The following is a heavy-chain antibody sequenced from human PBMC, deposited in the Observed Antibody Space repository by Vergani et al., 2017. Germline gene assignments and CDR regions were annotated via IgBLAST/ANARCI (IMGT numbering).Heavy chain of an antibody. CDR2: IYPGDSDT. CDR1: GYRFSNYW. D-gene: IGHD5-24*01. Sequence: EVELVQSGAVVKTPGVPLKISCNPSGYRFSNYWTGWVRQLSGKGLEWMGVIYPGDSDTRYSPYFQGQVTISADKSITTAYLQWGSLRASDTAMYYCGRLEMDQILSKESRWYFVDWGGGGMVAISS. V-gene: IGHV5-51*03. CDR3: GRLEMDQILSKESRWYFVD. J-gene: IGHJ2*01.